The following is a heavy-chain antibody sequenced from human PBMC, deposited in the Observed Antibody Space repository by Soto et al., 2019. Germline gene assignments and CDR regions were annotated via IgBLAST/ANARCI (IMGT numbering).Heavy chain of an antibody. CDR1: GGSVNSGNYY. J-gene: IGHJ3*02. V-gene: IGHV4-34*01. CDR2: MSHSRGT. CDR3: ARVERGTATTVVDAFDI. D-gene: IGHD1-1*01. Sequence: QVQLQQWGAGLLKPSETLSLTCAVLGGSVNSGNYYWSWIRQPPGKGLEWIGAMSHSRGTHFNPSLKSRVTISVDTAKNQFSLKMSSVTAADTALYYCARVERGTATTVVDAFDIWGPGTMVTVSS.